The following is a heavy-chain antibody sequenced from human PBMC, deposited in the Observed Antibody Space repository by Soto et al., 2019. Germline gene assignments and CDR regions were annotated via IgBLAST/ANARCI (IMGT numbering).Heavy chain of an antibody. J-gene: IGHJ5*02. D-gene: IGHD3-10*01. CDR3: ARGFLWFGELSPPNWFDP. CDR1: GGSISSSSYY. V-gene: IGHV4-39*01. Sequence: QLQLQESGPGLVKPSETLSLTCTVSGGSISSSSYYWGWIRQPPGKGLEWIGSIYYSGSTYYNPSLKSRVTISVDTSKNQFSLKLSSVTAADTAVYYCARGFLWFGELSPPNWFDPWGQGTLVTVSS. CDR2: IYYSGST.